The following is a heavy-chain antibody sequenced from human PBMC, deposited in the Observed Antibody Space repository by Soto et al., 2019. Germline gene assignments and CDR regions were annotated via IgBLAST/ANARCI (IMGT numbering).Heavy chain of an antibody. CDR2: ISAYNGNT. V-gene: IGHV1-18*01. CDR3: AREGHCTNGVGLYYFDY. Sequence: SVKVSFKASGYTFTSYGISWVRQAPGQGIAWMGWISAYNGNTNYAQKRQGRVTMTTDTSQSTDYMELRNLRSDDTAVYSGAREGHCTNGVGLYYFDYWGQGTLVTVSS. J-gene: IGHJ4*02. D-gene: IGHD2-8*01. CDR1: GYTFTSYG.